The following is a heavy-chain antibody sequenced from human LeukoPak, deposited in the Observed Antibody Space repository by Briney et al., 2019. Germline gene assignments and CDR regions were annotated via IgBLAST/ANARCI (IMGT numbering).Heavy chain of an antibody. CDR2: INHSGST. Sequence: PSETLSLTCAVYGGSFSGYYWSWIRQPPGKGLEWIGEINHSGSTNYNPSLKSRVTISVDTSKNQFSLKLSSVTAADTAVYYCARGGLGTNYFDFWGQGTLVTVSS. CDR1: GGSFSGYY. D-gene: IGHD3-9*01. V-gene: IGHV4-34*01. J-gene: IGHJ4*02. CDR3: ARGGLGTNYFDF.